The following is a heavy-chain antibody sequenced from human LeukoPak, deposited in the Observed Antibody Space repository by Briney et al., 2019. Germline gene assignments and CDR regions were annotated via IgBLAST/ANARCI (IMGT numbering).Heavy chain of an antibody. D-gene: IGHD6-19*01. CDR3: ARDLPPPFRGIAVDLNGAFDI. Sequence: ASVKVSCKASGYTFTSYYMHWVRQAPGQGLEWMGIINPSGGSTSYAQKFQGRVTMTRDTSTSTVYMELSSLRSEDTAVYYCARDLPPPFRGIAVDLNGAFDIWGQGTMVTVSS. CDR1: GYTFTSYY. V-gene: IGHV1-46*01. J-gene: IGHJ3*02. CDR2: INPSGGST.